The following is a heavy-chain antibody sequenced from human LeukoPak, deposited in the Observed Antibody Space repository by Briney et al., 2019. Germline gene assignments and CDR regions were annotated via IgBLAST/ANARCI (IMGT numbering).Heavy chain of an antibody. CDR1: GFTFSSCA. CDR3: ATRAYSSGWSTKRDLDY. Sequence: PGGSLRLSCAVSGFTFSSCAMSWVRQAPGKGLEWVSAISGGGNSAYYAGSVKGRFTISRDNSKNTLYLQMNSLRAEDTALYYCATRAYSSGWSTKRDLDYWGQGTLVTVSS. V-gene: IGHV3-23*01. D-gene: IGHD6-19*01. J-gene: IGHJ4*02. CDR2: ISGGGNSA.